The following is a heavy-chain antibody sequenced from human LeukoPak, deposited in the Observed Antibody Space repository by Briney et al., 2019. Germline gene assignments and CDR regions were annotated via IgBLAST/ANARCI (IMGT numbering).Heavy chain of an antibody. CDR3: ARLGTGL. V-gene: IGHV3-74*01. J-gene: IGHJ4*02. CDR2: INGDGSIT. CDR1: GFTFSNYW. Sequence: GGSLRLSCAASGFTFSNYWMHWVRQAQGKGLVWVSRINGDGSITGYADSVKGRFTISRDNAKNTLYLQMDSLRAEDTAVYYCARLGTGLWGQGTLVTVSS. D-gene: IGHD1-14*01.